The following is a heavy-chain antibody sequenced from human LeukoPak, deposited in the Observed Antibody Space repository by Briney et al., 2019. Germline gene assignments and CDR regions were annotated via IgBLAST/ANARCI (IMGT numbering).Heavy chain of an antibody. Sequence: GGSLRLSCAASGFTFSSYGMSWVRQAPGKGLEWVANIKQDGSEKYYVDSVKGRFTVSRDNAENSLYLQMSSLRAEDTAVYYCARGGGLDVWGQGATVTVSS. V-gene: IGHV3-7*03. CDR1: GFTFSSYG. J-gene: IGHJ6*02. CDR3: ARGGGLDV. D-gene: IGHD3-16*01. CDR2: IKQDGSEK.